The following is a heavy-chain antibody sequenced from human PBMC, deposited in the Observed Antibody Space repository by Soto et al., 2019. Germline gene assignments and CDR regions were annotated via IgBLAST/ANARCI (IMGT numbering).Heavy chain of an antibody. CDR3: AREVVRVAGTRWFDP. CDR2: ISAYNGNT. Sequence: QVQLVQSGAEVKKPGASVKVSCKASGYTFTSYGISWVRQAPGQGLEWMGWISAYNGNTNYAQKLQGRVTMTTDTSTRTAYMELRSLRSDGTPVYYCAREVVRVAGTRWFDPWGQGTLVTVSS. V-gene: IGHV1-18*01. J-gene: IGHJ5*02. CDR1: GYTFTSYG. D-gene: IGHD6-19*01.